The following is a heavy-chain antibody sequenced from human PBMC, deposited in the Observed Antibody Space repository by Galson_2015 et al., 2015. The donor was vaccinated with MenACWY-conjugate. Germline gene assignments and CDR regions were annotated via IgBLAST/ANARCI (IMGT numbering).Heavy chain of an antibody. D-gene: IGHD5-12*01. CDR3: TTDRIDALGGYDLGWFDP. CDR1: GFTFNNAW. J-gene: IGHJ5*02. V-gene: IGHV3-15*01. CDR2: IKSKTDGGTT. Sequence: SLRLSCAASGFTFNNAWMSWVRQAPGKGLEWVGRIKSKTDGGTTDYAAPVKGRFTMSRDDSKNTLYLQMNSLKTEDTAVYYCTTDRIDALGGYDLGWFDPWGQGTLVTVSS.